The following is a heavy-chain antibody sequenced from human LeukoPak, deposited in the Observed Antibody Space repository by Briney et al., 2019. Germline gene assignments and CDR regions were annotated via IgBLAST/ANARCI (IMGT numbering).Heavy chain of an antibody. V-gene: IGHV4-39*01. J-gene: IGHJ4*02. CDR1: GGSIGSGRYY. CDR3: ARNITSLIPAGYFDY. CDR2: IYNSWST. D-gene: IGHD2-2*01. Sequence: PSETLSLTCTVSGGSIGSGRYYWAWIRQPPGKGLEWIGSIYNSWSTSYNPSLKSRVAMSVDTSKNQFSLRLSSVTAAHTAVYYCARNITSLIPAGYFDYWGQGTLVAVSS.